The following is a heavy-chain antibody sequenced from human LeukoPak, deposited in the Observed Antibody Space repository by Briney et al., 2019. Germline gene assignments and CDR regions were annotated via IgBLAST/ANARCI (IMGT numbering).Heavy chain of an antibody. CDR1: GYTFSGYY. CDR3: ASNTANCSSTSCYLWVLGS. CDR2: INPSGGST. D-gene: IGHD2-2*01. Sequence: ASVKVSCKASGYTFSGYYIHWVRQAPGQGLEWMGIINPSGGSTSYAQKFQGRVTMTRDTSTSTVYMELSSLRSEDTAVYYCASNTANCSSTSCYLWVLGSWGQGTLVTVSS. J-gene: IGHJ5*02. V-gene: IGHV1-46*01.